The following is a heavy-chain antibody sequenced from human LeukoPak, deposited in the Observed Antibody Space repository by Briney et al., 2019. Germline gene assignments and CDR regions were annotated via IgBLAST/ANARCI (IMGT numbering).Heavy chain of an antibody. CDR2: ISAYNGNT. V-gene: IGHV1-18*01. D-gene: IGHD6-6*01. CDR1: GYTFTSYG. CDR3: ARDFIPGSIERQLDLDP. J-gene: IGHJ5*02. Sequence: VASVKVSCKASGYTFTSYGISWVRQAPGQGLEWMGWISAYNGNTNYAQKLQGRVTMTTDTSTSTAYMELRSLGSDDTAVYYCARDFIPGSIERQLDLDPWGQGTLVTVSS.